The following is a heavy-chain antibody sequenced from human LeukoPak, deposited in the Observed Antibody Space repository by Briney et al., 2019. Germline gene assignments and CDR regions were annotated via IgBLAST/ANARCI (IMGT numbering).Heavy chain of an antibody. J-gene: IGHJ4*02. V-gene: IGHV4-39*01. Sequence: SETLTLTCTVSGGSISSSSYYWGWIRQPPGKGLEWIGSIYYSGSTYYNPPLKSRVTISVDTSKNQFSLKLSSVTAADTAVYYCASLYGSAPLREDYWGQGTLVTVSS. CDR3: ASLYGSAPLREDY. D-gene: IGHD3-10*01. CDR2: IYYSGST. CDR1: GGSISSSSYY.